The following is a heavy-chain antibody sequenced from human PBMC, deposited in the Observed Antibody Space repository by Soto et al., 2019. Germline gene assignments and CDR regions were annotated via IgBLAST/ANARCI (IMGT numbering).Heavy chain of an antibody. CDR3: ASGWDLYFSY. J-gene: IGHJ4*02. CDR2: ISGSGGST. CDR1: GLTFTDYA. Sequence: GSLILSFAASGLTFTDYAISLVRQAPGKGLEWVSTISGSGGSTYYTDSVKGRFTISRDNSKNTLYLQMNGLRDEDTDVYYCASGWDLYFSYWGQGTLVTVSS. V-gene: IGHV3-23*01. D-gene: IGHD1-26*01.